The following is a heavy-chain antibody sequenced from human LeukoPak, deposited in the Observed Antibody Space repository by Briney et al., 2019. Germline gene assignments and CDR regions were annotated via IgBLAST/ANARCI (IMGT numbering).Heavy chain of an antibody. CDR2: IIPILGIA. D-gene: IGHD6-19*01. Sequence: ASVKVSCKASGGTFSSYAISWVRQAPGQGLEWMGRIIPILGIANYAQKFQGRVTITADKSTSTAYMELSSLRSEDTAVYYCARGRLVAGTLCGMDVWGQGTTVTVSS. CDR3: ARGRLVAGTLCGMDV. V-gene: IGHV1-69*04. CDR1: GGTFSSYA. J-gene: IGHJ6*02.